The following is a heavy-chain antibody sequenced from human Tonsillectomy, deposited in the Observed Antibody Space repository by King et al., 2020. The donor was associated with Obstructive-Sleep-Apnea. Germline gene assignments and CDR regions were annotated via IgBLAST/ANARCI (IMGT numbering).Heavy chain of an antibody. CDR2: IYYSGST. Sequence: LQLQESGPGLVKPSETLSLTCTVSGGSISSSSYYWGWIRQPPGKGLEWIGSIYYSGSTYYNPSLKSRVTMSLHTSKNQFSLKLTSVTAADTAVYYCARDQTTTTIFGAVELENWFAPWGQGTLVTVSS. V-gene: IGHV4-39*07. CDR3: ARDQTTTTIFGAVELENWFAP. J-gene: IGHJ5*02. D-gene: IGHD3-3*01. CDR1: GGSISSSSYY.